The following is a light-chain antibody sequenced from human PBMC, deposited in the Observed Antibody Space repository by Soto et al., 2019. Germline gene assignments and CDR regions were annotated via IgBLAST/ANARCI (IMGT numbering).Light chain of an antibody. Sequence: DIQMTQSPSSLSAYVGDRVTITCRASQRINNHLRWYQQKPGKAPKLLINAASSLQSGVPSRLSGRGSGTEFTSTIIRLQPEDFATYSCQQSYSTLYSLGQGTSLEIK. CDR1: QRINNH. CDR2: AAS. V-gene: IGKV1-39*01. J-gene: IGKJ2*03. CDR3: QQSYSTLYS.